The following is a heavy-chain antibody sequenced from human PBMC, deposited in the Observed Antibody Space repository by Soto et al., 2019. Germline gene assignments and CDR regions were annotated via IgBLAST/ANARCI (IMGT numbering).Heavy chain of an antibody. V-gene: IGHV4-59*01. Sequence: SETLSLTCTVSGDSISSYYWSWIRQPPGKGLEWIGYIYYSGSTNYNPSLKSRVTISVDTSKNQFSLKLSSVTAADTAVYYCARARSGYPYTFDIWGQGTMVTVSS. CDR3: ARARSGYPYTFDI. CDR2: IYYSGST. D-gene: IGHD3-22*01. CDR1: GDSISSYY. J-gene: IGHJ3*02.